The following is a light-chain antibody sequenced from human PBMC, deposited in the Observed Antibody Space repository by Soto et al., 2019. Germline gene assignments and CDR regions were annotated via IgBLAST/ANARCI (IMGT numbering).Light chain of an antibody. V-gene: IGKV3-20*01. CDR1: QSVSSNY. CDR3: QQYGNSLFT. J-gene: IGKJ3*01. CDR2: GAS. Sequence: DIVLTQSPGTLSLSPGERATRSCRASQSVSSNYLAWYQQKPGQPPRLLIYGASSRATGIPDRFSGSGSGTDLTLTISRVEPEDFAVYYCQQYGNSLFTFGPGTKVDNK.